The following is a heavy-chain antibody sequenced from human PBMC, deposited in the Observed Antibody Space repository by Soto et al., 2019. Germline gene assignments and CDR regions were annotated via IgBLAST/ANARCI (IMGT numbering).Heavy chain of an antibody. V-gene: IGHV3-53*01. Sequence: PGGSLRLSCAASWFTVSSNYMSWVRQAPGKGLEWVSVIYSGGGTYYADSVKGRFTISRDNSKNTLYLQMNSLRAEDTAVYYCARVLGLHYFDYWGQGTLVTVSS. CDR1: WFTVSSNY. D-gene: IGHD6-13*01. CDR3: ARVLGLHYFDY. CDR2: IYSGGGT. J-gene: IGHJ4*02.